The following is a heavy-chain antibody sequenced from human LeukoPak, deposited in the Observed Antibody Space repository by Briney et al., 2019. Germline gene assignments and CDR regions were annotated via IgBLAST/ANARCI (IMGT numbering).Heavy chain of an antibody. CDR1: GGTFSSYA. D-gene: IGHD6-19*01. J-gene: IGHJ4*02. CDR2: IIPIFGTA. CDR3: ARDPTYSSGFDY. V-gene: IGHV1-69*06. Sequence: SVKVSCKASGGTFSSYAISWVRQAPGQGLEWMGGIIPIFGTANYAQKFQGRVTITADKSTSTAYMELSSLRSEDTAVYYCARDPTYSSGFDYWGQGTLVAVSS.